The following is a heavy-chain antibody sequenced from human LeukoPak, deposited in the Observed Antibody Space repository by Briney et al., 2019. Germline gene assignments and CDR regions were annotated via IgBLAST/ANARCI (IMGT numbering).Heavy chain of an antibody. J-gene: IGHJ6*02. V-gene: IGHV3-74*01. CDR2: INSDGSST. CDR3: ARERANGLDV. Sequence: GGSLRLSCAASGFAISNHWMDWVRQAPGKGLVRVSHINSDGSSTTYADSVKGRFTTSRDNAKNTLYLQMNSLRAEDTAVYYCARERANGLDVWGQGTTVTVSS. CDR1: GFAISNHW.